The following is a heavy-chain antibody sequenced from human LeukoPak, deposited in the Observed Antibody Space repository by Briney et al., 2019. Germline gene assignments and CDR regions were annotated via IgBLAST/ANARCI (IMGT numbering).Heavy chain of an antibody. J-gene: IGHJ2*01. CDR1: GYTFTSYG. V-gene: IGHV1-18*01. CDR2: ISAYNGNT. D-gene: IGHD3-3*01. CDR3: ARGRFLEWLLSADWYFDL. Sequence: ASVKVSCKASGYTFTSYGISWVRQAPGQGLEWMGWISAYNGNTNYAQKFQGRVTITRDTSISTAYMELSRLRSDDTAVYYCARGRFLEWLLSADWYFDLWGRGTLVTVSS.